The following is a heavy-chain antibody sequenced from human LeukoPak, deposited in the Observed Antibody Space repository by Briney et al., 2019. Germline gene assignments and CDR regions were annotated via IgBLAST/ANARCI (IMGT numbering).Heavy chain of an antibody. CDR3: ARPYYYDSRIDP. CDR2: TYYSGST. D-gene: IGHD3-22*01. CDR1: GGSIGSGDYY. J-gene: IGHJ5*02. V-gene: IGHV4-30-4*01. Sequence: SETLSLTCTVSGGSIGSGDYYWSWIRQPPGKGLEWIGYTYYSGSTYYNPSLKSRVTISVDTSKSQFSLKLTSVTAAATAVYYCARPYYYDSRIDPWGQGTLVTVSS.